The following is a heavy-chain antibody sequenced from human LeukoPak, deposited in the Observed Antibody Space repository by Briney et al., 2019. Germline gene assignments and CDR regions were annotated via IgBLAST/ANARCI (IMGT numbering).Heavy chain of an antibody. V-gene: IGHV5-51*01. CDR1: GYSFTSYW. Sequence: XESLKISYKGSGYSFTSYWIGWVRQMPGKGLEWMGISYPGDSDTRYSPSFQGQVTISADKSISTAYLQWSSLKASDTAMYYCARGYGSGSSHFEYWGQGTLVTVSS. CDR3: ARGYGSGSSHFEY. J-gene: IGHJ4*02. CDR2: SYPGDSDT. D-gene: IGHD3-10*01.